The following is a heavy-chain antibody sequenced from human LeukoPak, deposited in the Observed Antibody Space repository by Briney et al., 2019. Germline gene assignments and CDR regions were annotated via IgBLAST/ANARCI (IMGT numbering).Heavy chain of an antibody. D-gene: IGHD2-21*02. J-gene: IGHJ3*02. CDR3: AKGDIVVVTGAFDI. CDR1: GFTFSSYG. CDR2: LSYDGSNK. V-gene: IGHV3-30*18. Sequence: GGSLRLSCAASGFTFSSYGMHWVRQAPGKGLEWVAVLSYDGSNKYYADSVKGRFTISRDNSKNTLYLQMNSLRAEDTAVYYCAKGDIVVVTGAFDIWGQGTMVTVST.